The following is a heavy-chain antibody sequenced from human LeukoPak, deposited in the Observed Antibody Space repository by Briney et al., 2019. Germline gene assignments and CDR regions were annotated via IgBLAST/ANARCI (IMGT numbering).Heavy chain of an antibody. Sequence: ASVKVSCKASRYTFTGYYMHWVRQAPGQGLEWMGWINPSSGDTKYAQNFQGRVTMTRDTSISTAYMELSRLRSDDTAVYYCARPNYDILTGYDYYGMDVWGQGTTVTVSS. CDR1: RYTFTGYY. J-gene: IGHJ6*02. D-gene: IGHD3-9*01. CDR2: INPSSGDT. CDR3: ARPNYDILTGYDYYGMDV. V-gene: IGHV1-2*02.